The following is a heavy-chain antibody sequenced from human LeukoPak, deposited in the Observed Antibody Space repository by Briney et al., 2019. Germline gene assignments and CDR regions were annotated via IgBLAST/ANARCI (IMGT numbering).Heavy chain of an antibody. Sequence: SQTLSLTCTVSGGSISSGGYYWSWIRQPPGKGLEWIGYIYHSGSTYYNPSLKSRVTISVDRSKNQFSLKLSSVTAADAAVYYCARGGNPSDAFDIWGQGTMVTVSS. CDR3: ARGGNPSDAFDI. V-gene: IGHV4-30-2*01. CDR2: IYHSGST. J-gene: IGHJ3*02. D-gene: IGHD4-23*01. CDR1: GGSISSGGYY.